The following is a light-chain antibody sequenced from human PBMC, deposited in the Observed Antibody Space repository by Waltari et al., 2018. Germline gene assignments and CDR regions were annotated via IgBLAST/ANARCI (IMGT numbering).Light chain of an antibody. CDR3: CSYVGSSTFV. J-gene: IGLJ2*01. V-gene: IGLV2-23*03. CDR2: EGS. Sequence: QSALTQPAPVSGSPGQSITLSCTGTSSDVGRYNLVSWYKQHPGKAPKLMIYEGSKRPSGVSNSFSGSKSGNTASLTISGLQAEDEADYYCCSYVGSSTFVFGGGTKLTVL. CDR1: SSDVGRYNL.